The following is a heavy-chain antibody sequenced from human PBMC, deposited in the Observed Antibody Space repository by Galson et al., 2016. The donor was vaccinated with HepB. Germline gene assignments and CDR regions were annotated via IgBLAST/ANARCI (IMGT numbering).Heavy chain of an antibody. V-gene: IGHV3-33*01. D-gene: IGHD3-16*01. CDR2: IWYDGSNK. CDR3: ARDSVGFSPLFGVFPGGY. Sequence: SLRLSCAASGFTFSSYGMHWVRQAPGKGLEWVAVIWYDGSNKYYADSVKGRFTISRDNSKNTLYLQMNSLRAEDTAVYYCARDSVGFSPLFGVFPGGYWGQGTLVTVSS. J-gene: IGHJ4*02. CDR1: GFTFSSYG.